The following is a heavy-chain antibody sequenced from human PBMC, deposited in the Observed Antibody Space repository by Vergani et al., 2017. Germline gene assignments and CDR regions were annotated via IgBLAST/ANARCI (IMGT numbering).Heavy chain of an antibody. CDR2: IKQDGSEK. CDR1: GFTFSSYW. J-gene: IGHJ4*02. Sequence: EVQLLESGGGLVQPGGSLRLSCAASGFTFSSYWMSWVRQAPGKGLEWVANIKQDGSEKYYVDSVKGRFTISRDNAKNSLYLQMNSLRAEDTAVYYCARGNFWSGYYTGFDYWGQGTLVTVSS. CDR3: ARGNFWSGYYTGFDY. D-gene: IGHD3-3*01. V-gene: IGHV3-7*04.